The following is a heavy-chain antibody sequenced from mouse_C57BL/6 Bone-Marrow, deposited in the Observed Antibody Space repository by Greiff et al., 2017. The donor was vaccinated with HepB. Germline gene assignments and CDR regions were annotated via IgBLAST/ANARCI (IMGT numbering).Heavy chain of an antibody. CDR3: ARHVYYDYGYAMDY. V-gene: IGHV5-2*01. D-gene: IGHD2-4*01. J-gene: IGHJ4*01. CDR1: EYEFPSHD. Sequence: DVKLQESGGGLVQPGESLKLSCESNEYEFPSHDMSWVRKTPEKRLELVAAINSDGGSTYYPDTMERRFIISRDNTKKTLYLQMSSLRSEDTALYYCARHVYYDYGYAMDYWGQGTSVTVSS. CDR2: INSDGGST.